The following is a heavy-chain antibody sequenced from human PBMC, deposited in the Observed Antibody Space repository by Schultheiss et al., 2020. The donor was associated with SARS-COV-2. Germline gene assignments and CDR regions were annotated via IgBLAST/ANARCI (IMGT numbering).Heavy chain of an antibody. V-gene: IGHV1-69*13. CDR2: IIPIFGTA. J-gene: IGHJ6*03. D-gene: IGHD3-10*01. CDR3: ARDGQLWFGESKYYYYYMDV. CDR1: GYNFTRYA. Sequence: SVKVSCKASGYNFTRYAITWVRQAPGHGLEWMGGIIPIFGTANYAQKFQGRVTITADESTSTAYMELSSLRSEDTAVYYCARDGQLWFGESKYYYYYMDVWGKGTTVTVSS.